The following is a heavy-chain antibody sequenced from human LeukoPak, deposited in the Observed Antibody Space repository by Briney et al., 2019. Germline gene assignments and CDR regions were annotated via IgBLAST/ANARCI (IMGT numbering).Heavy chain of an antibody. CDR2: IKQDGSEK. Sequence: PGGSLRLSCAASGLTFSSYWMSWVRQAPGKGLEWVANIKQDGSEKHYVDSVTGRFTISRDNAKNSLYLQMNSLRADDTAVYYYARDLAGPPQEAFDIWGQGTMVTVSS. V-gene: IGHV3-7*01. J-gene: IGHJ3*02. CDR3: ARDLAGPPQEAFDI. CDR1: GLTFSSYW.